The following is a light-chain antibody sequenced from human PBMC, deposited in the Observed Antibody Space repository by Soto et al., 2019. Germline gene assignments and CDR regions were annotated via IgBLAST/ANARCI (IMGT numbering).Light chain of an antibody. CDR1: SSDVGGYNY. V-gene: IGLV2-14*01. CDR3: SSYTKSISLGV. J-gene: IGLJ1*01. CDR2: DVS. Sequence: QSVLTQPASVSGSPGQSITISCTGTSSDVGGYNYVSWYQQHPGKAPKLMIYDVSNRPSGVSNRFSGSKSGNTASLTISGLQADDEADYDCSSYTKSISLGVFGTGTKIT.